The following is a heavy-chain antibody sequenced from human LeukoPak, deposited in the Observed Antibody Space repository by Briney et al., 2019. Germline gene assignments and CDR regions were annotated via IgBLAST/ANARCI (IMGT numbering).Heavy chain of an antibody. CDR3: ASANYDILTGYPNWFDP. J-gene: IGHJ5*02. CDR2: IYYSGST. CDR1: GGSISSYY. V-gene: IGHV4-59*01. Sequence: SENLSLTCTVSGGSISSYYWSWIRQPPRKRLERIGYIYYSGSTNYNPSPTSRATISAATSKNQFSLNLSSVPAGDRPGHSCASANYDILTGYPNWFDPWGQGTMVTVSS. D-gene: IGHD3-9*01.